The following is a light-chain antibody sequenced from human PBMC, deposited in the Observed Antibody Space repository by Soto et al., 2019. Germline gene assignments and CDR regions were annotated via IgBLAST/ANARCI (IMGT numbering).Light chain of an antibody. CDR3: SSYTSSSTLL. J-gene: IGLJ2*01. Sequence: QSVLTQPASVSGSPGQSSTISCTGTSSDVAGYNYVSWYQQHPGKAPKLMIYDVSNRPSGVSNRFSGSKSGNTASLTISGLHAEDEADYYCSSYTSSSTLLFGGGTKLTVL. CDR1: SSDVAGYNY. V-gene: IGLV2-14*01. CDR2: DVS.